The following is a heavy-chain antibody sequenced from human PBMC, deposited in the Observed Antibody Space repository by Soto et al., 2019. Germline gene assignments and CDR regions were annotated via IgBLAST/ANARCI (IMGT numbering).Heavy chain of an antibody. J-gene: IGHJ5*02. Sequence: SETLSLTCTVSGGSISDISYCWGWIRQPPGKGLQWIGCMFYSGATYYNPSLKNRVTLSVDTSNNEFSLKLVSVTAPDTAVYYCARHKSGSEWLDPWGQGTLVTVSS. CDR1: GGSISDISYC. CDR3: ARHKSGSEWLDP. CDR2: MFYSGAT. V-gene: IGHV4-39*01. D-gene: IGHD2-21*01.